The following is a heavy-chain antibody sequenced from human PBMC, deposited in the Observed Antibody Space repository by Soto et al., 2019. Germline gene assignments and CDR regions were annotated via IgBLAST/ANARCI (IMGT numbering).Heavy chain of an antibody. CDR3: AAPPRY. D-gene: IGHD6-6*01. J-gene: IGHJ4*02. CDR2: IYDSGST. V-gene: IGHV4-59*01. Sequence: PSETLSLTCTVSGGSISSYYWSWIRQPPGRGLEWIGYIYDSGSTNYNPSLKSRVTISVDTSKNQFSLKLTSVTAADTAVYYCAAPPRYWGQGTLVTVSS. CDR1: GGSISSYY.